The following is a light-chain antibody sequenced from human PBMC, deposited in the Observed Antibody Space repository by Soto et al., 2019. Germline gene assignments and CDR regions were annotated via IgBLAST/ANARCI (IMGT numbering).Light chain of an antibody. J-gene: IGLJ3*02. CDR2: SNN. V-gene: IGLV1-44*01. Sequence: QSVLTQPPSASGTPGQRVTISCSGSSSNIGSNTVNWYQQLPGTAPKLLIYSNNQRPSGVPDRFSGSKSGTSASLAISGPQSEDEAYYYCAAWDDSLNGWVFGGGTKLTVL. CDR3: AAWDDSLNGWV. CDR1: SSNIGSNT.